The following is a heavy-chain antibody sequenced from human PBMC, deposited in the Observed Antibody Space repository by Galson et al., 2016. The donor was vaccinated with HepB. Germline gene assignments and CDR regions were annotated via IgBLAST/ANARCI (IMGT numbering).Heavy chain of an antibody. CDR3: TKDRGGGSSWYLGYS. D-gene: IGHD6-13*01. J-gene: IGHJ4*02. CDR1: GFSFSSYV. CDR2: ISGSPVTT. Sequence: SLRLSCAASGFSFSSYVISWVRQSPGKGLEWVSGISGSPVTTYYADSVRGRFTISRDDSKKMLYLQMNSLTVEDAALYYCTKDRGGGSSWYLGYSWGQGTLVTVSS. V-gene: IGHV3-23*01.